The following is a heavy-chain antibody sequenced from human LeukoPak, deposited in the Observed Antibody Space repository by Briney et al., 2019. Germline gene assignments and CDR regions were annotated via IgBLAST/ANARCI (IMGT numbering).Heavy chain of an antibody. D-gene: IGHD3-9*01. J-gene: IGHJ4*02. CDR2: INHSGST. CDR1: GGSFSGYY. V-gene: IGHV4-34*01. Sequence: LETLSLTCAVYGGSFSGYYWSWIRQPPGKGLEWIGEINHSGSTNYNPSLKSRVTISVDTSKNQFSLKLSSVTAADTAVYYCARIRYFDPFDHWGQGTLVTVSS. CDR3: ARIRYFDPFDH.